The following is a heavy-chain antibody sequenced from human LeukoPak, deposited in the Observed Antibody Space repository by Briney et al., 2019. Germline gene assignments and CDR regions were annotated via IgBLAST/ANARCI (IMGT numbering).Heavy chain of an antibody. CDR3: TKDRSGRETGNQRDDY. CDR2: INPSGGST. J-gene: IGHJ4*02. D-gene: IGHD1-14*01. V-gene: IGHV1-46*01. CDR1: GYTFTSYY. Sequence: ASVKVSCKASGYTFTSYYMHWVRQAPGQGLEWMGIINPSGGSTSYAQKFQGRVTMTRDMSTSTVYMELSSLRADDTAVYFCTKDRSGRETGNQRDDYWGQGTLVTVSS.